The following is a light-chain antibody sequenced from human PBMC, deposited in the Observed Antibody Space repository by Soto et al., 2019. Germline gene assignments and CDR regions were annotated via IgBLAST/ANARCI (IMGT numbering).Light chain of an antibody. CDR2: GAS. Sequence: DIQMTQSPSSLSASVGDRVTITCRASRSIGTYLNWYLQKPGKAPKLLIYGASSLQSGVPSRFSGSGTGTDFTLTISSLQPQDFATYYCQQGYSVPRTFGQGTQLQIK. J-gene: IGKJ2*02. V-gene: IGKV1-39*01. CDR1: RSIGTY. CDR3: QQGYSVPRT.